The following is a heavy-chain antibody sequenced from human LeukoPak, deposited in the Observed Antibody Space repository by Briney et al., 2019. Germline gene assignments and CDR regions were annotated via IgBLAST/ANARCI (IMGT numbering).Heavy chain of an antibody. CDR2: IRSDGSNK. D-gene: IGHD6-19*01. Sequence: GGSLRLSCAGSGFSFSSYGMHWVRQAPGKGLEGLAFIRSDGSNKYYGVSVKGRFTISRDNSKNTLYLQMNSLRAEDTAVYYCARILDSAWGELGYWGQGTLVTVSS. J-gene: IGHJ4*02. CDR3: ARILDSAWGELGY. V-gene: IGHV3-30*02. CDR1: GFSFSSYG.